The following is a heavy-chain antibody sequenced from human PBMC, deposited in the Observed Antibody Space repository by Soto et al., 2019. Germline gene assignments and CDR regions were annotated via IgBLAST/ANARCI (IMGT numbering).Heavy chain of an antibody. Sequence: SETLSLTCTVSGGSISSYYWSWIRQPPGKGLEWIGYIYYSGSTNYNPSLKSRVTISVDTSKNQFSLKLSSVTAADTAVYYCARALVPLGWYRTKGFDYWGQGTLVTVSS. CDR1: GGSISSYY. D-gene: IGHD6-19*01. CDR2: IYYSGST. V-gene: IGHV4-59*01. J-gene: IGHJ4*02. CDR3: ARALVPLGWYRTKGFDY.